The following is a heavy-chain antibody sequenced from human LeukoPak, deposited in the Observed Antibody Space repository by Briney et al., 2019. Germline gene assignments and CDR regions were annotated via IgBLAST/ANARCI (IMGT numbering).Heavy chain of an antibody. Sequence: GGSLRLSCAASGFIFSSYAMNWVRQAPGKGLEWVSAISGSGGSTYYADSVKGRFTISRDNSKNTLYLQMNSLRAEDTAVYYCAKGYKKVGATGINYWGQGTLVTVSS. V-gene: IGHV3-23*01. J-gene: IGHJ4*02. D-gene: IGHD1-26*01. CDR3: AKGYKKVGATGINY. CDR1: GFIFSSYA. CDR2: ISGSGGST.